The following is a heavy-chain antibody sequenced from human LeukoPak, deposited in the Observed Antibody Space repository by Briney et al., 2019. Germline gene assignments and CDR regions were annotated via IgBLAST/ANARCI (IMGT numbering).Heavy chain of an antibody. CDR2: IIPIFGTA. Sequence: SVKVSCEASGGTFSSYAISWVRQAPGQGLEWMGGIIPIFGTANYAQKFQGRVTITADKSTSTAYMELSSLRSEDTAVYYCARDCSSTSCYARSRVTTPPWWFDPWGQGTLVTVSS. J-gene: IGHJ5*02. D-gene: IGHD2-2*01. V-gene: IGHV1-69*06. CDR3: ARDCSSTSCYARSRVTTPPWWFDP. CDR1: GGTFSSYA.